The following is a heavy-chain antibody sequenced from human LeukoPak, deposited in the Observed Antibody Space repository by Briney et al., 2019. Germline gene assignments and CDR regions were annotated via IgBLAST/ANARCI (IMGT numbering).Heavy chain of an antibody. J-gene: IGHJ5*02. Sequence: ASVKVSCKASGYTFTDYYIHWVRQAPGQGLQWVGWVNPNTGGTNYAQKFQGRVTMTRDTSITTAYMELTRLTSDDTAVYYCARVSLTYDWFDPWGQGTLVTVSS. CDR1: GYTFTDYY. V-gene: IGHV1-2*02. CDR3: ARVSLTYDWFDP. CDR2: VNPNTGGT.